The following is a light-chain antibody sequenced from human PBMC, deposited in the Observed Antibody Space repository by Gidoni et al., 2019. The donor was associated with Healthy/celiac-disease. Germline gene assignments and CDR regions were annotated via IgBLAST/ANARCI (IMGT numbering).Light chain of an antibody. CDR1: QSVSSY. J-gene: IGKJ2*01. CDR3: QQRSNWPPT. V-gene: IGKV3-11*01. CDR2: DAS. Sequence: EIVLPQSPATLSLSPGERAPLSCRPSQSVSSYLAWYQQKPGQAPRLLIYDASNRATGIPARFSGSGSGTDFTLTISSLEPEDFAVYYCQQRSNWPPTFGQGTKLEIK.